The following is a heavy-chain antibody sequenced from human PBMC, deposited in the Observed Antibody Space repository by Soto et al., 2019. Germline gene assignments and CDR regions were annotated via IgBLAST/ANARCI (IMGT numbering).Heavy chain of an antibody. CDR1: GGSISSGGYY. D-gene: IGHD1-20*01. Sequence: QVQLQESGPGLVKPSQTLSLTCTVSGGSISSGGYYWSWIRQHPGKGLEWIGYIYYSGTSYYNASLKSRVTISVDTSKIQFSLKLSSVTAADTAVYYCARVGLSGTIDAFDIWGQGTMVTVSS. CDR2: IYYSGTS. J-gene: IGHJ3*02. V-gene: IGHV4-31*03. CDR3: ARVGLSGTIDAFDI.